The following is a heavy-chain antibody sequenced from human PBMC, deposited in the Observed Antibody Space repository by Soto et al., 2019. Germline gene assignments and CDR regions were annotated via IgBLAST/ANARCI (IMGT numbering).Heavy chain of an antibody. CDR3: ARQATGYYYGWFDP. J-gene: IGHJ5*02. CDR2: IYYRGST. D-gene: IGHD3-22*01. Sequence: SETLSLTCTVSGGSISSTTYYWGWIRQPPGTGLEWIGNIYYRGSTYYNPSLKSRVTISVDTSKNQFSLKLNSVTAADTAVYYCARQATGYYYGWFDPWGQGTLVTVSS. V-gene: IGHV4-39*01. CDR1: GGSISSTTYY.